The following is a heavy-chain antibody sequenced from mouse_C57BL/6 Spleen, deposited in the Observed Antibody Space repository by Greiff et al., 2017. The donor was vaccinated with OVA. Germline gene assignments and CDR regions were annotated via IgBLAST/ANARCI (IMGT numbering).Heavy chain of an antibody. V-gene: IGHV1-19*01. CDR2: INPYNGGT. Sequence: VQLQQSGPVLVKPGASVKMSCKASGYTFTDYYMNWVKQSHGKSLEWIGVINPYNGGTSYNQKFKGKATLTVDKSSSTAYMELNSLTSEDSAVYYWARGVEDGARGGYAMDYWGQGTSVTVSS. CDR3: ARGVEDGARGGYAMDY. J-gene: IGHJ4*01. CDR1: GYTFTDYY. D-gene: IGHD1-1*02.